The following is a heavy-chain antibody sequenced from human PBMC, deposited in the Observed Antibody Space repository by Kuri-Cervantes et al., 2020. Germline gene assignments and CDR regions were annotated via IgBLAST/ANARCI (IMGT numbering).Heavy chain of an antibody. V-gene: IGHV3-11*04. Sequence: GESLKISCAASGFMFSDYFMSWIRQAPGRGLEWVSYISSSSSTIYYADYVKGRFTISRDNAKNSLYLQMNSLRDEDTAVYYCAREERQYGDYVFDYWGQGTLVTVSS. D-gene: IGHD4-17*01. CDR2: ISSSSSTI. CDR3: AREERQYGDYVFDY. J-gene: IGHJ4*02. CDR1: GFMFSDYF.